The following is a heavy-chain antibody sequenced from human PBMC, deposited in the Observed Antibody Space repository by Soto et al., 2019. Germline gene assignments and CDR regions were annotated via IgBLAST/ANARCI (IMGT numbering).Heavy chain of an antibody. V-gene: IGHV4-61*01. Sequence: ETLSLTCAVYGGFVSSGNYYWSWIRQPPGKGLEWIGEMSHSGGTHFNPSLKSRVTISVDTSKNQFSLKMTSVTAADTALYYCARVLRGTTTTLVDAFAIWGPGTMVTVSS. J-gene: IGHJ3*02. D-gene: IGHD4-4*01. CDR3: ARVLRGTTTTLVDAFAI. CDR1: GGFVSSGNYY. CDR2: MSHSGGT.